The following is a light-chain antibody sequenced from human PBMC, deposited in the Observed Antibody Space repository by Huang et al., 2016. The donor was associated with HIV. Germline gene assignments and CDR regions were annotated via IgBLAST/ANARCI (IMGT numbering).Light chain of an antibody. J-gene: IGKJ2*01. CDR1: QTLLPGSAYNY. CDR3: MQTLQTPFT. CDR2: LAY. V-gene: IGKV2-28*01. Sequence: DIVVTQSPLSLPVTPGEPASISCRSSQTLLPGSAYNYLDWYLQRPWQSPQLLFSLAYKLASGVPDRCSGSGSGTDFTREISRVEPEDVGVYYCMQTLQTPFTFGQGTRVEI.